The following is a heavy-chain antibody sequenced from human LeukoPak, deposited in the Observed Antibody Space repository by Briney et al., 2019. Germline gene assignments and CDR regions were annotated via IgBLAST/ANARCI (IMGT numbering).Heavy chain of an antibody. V-gene: IGHV3-13*01. CDR3: SRGGQRAGYAFDI. CDR1: GFTFNDYD. Sequence: GGSLRLSCAASGFTFNDYDMHWVRQVTGKGLEWVSSLHTAGDAHYSVSVRGRFIISRDRSKTSFYLQMNSLRAVDSAMYYCSRGGQRAGYAFDIWGQGTVVTVSS. CDR2: LHTAGDA. J-gene: IGHJ3*02.